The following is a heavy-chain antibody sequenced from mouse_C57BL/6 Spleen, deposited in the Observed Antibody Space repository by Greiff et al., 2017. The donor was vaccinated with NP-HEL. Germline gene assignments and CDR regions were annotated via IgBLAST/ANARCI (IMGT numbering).Heavy chain of an antibody. Sequence: EVQLQQSGPELVKPGASVKISCKASGYSFTGYYMNWVKQSPEKSLEWIGEINPSTGGTTYNQKFEAKATLTVDKSSSTAYMQLKSLTSEDSAVYYCARSAYDYDVYYFDYWGQGTTLTVSS. CDR1: GYSFTGYY. J-gene: IGHJ2*01. V-gene: IGHV1-42*01. CDR2: INPSTGGT. D-gene: IGHD2-4*01. CDR3: ARSAYDYDVYYFDY.